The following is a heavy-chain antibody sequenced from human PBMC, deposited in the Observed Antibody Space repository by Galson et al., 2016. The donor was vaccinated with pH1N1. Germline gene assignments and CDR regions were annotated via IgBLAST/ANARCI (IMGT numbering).Heavy chain of an antibody. V-gene: IGHV3-23*01. J-gene: IGHJ4*02. D-gene: IGHD4-17*01. CDR1: GFTFSIYA. Sequence: SLRLSCAASGFTFSIYAMSWVRQAPGKRLEWVSSVSSGGTTYYADSVKGRFTISRDNSKDTLYLQMNSLRVEDTAIYYCANYFIGNNYGGLDYWGQGTLVTVSS. CDR2: VSSGGTT. CDR3: ANYFIGNNYGGLDY.